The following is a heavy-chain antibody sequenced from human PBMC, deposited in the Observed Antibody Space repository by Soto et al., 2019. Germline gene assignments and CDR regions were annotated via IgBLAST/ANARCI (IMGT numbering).Heavy chain of an antibody. D-gene: IGHD3-10*01. CDR1: GYTFTSYG. Sequence: QVQLVQSGAEVKKPGASVKVSCKASGYTFTSYGISWVRQAPGQGLEWMGWISAYNGNSNYAQKLQGRVTMTTDTSTSTAYMELRSLRSDDTAVYYCAREESVWFGESEGCMDVWGQGTTVTVSS. CDR3: AREESVWFGESEGCMDV. CDR2: ISAYNGNS. J-gene: IGHJ6*02. V-gene: IGHV1-18*01.